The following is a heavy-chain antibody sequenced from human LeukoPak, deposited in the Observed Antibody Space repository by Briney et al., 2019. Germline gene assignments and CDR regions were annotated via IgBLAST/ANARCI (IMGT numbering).Heavy chain of an antibody. D-gene: IGHD2-21*01. CDR1: GFRISDYW. CDR3: AKYRADCFDI. J-gene: IGHJ3*02. V-gene: IGHV3-7*05. Sequence: GGSLRLSCAASGFRISDYWMSWVRQAPGKGLEWVANIKQDGSEKYYVDSVKGRFTISRDNAKNSLYLQMNSLRAEDTAVYYCAKYRADCFDIWGQGTMVTVSS. CDR2: IKQDGSEK.